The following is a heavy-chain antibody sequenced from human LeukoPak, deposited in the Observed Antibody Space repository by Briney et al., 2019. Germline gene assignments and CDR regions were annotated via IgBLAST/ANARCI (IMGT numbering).Heavy chain of an antibody. J-gene: IGHJ4*02. CDR3: ARGIDDILTGYYRQFDY. D-gene: IGHD3-9*01. Sequence: SVKVSCKASGGTFSSYAISWVRQAPGQGLEWMGRIIPILGIANYAQKFQGRVTITADKSTSTAYMELSSLRSEDTAVYYCARGIDDILTGYYRQFDYWGQGTLVTVSS. V-gene: IGHV1-69*04. CDR1: GGTFSSYA. CDR2: IIPILGIA.